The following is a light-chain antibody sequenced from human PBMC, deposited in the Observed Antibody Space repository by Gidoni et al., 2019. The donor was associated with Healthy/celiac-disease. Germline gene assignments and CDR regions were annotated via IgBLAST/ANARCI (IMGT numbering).Light chain of an antibody. CDR1: SSDGGGSNY. CDR2: DVS. Sequence: QSALTQPASVSGSPGQTITISCTGTSSDGGGSNYVSWSQQHPGKAPKLMLYDVSNRPSGVSNRVSGSKSGNTASLTISGLQAEDEADYYCSSYTSSSTEFGGGTKLTVL. J-gene: IGLJ2*01. CDR3: SSYTSSSTE. V-gene: IGLV2-14*03.